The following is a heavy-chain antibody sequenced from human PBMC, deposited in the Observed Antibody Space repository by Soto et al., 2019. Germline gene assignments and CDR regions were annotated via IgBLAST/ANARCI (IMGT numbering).Heavy chain of an antibody. CDR1: GFTFGNYG. CDR2: ICCDGSNM. V-gene: IGHV3-33*08. D-gene: IGHD5-18*01. J-gene: IGHJ6*03. Sequence: GGSLRLSCAASGFTFGNYGMHWVRQAPGKGLEWVTYICCDGSNMKYAGSVEGRFTISRDNSKNSLYLQMNSLRAEDTAVYYCARSEDTAMAYYYYYYMDVWGKGTTVTVS. CDR3: ARSEDTAMAYYYYYYMDV.